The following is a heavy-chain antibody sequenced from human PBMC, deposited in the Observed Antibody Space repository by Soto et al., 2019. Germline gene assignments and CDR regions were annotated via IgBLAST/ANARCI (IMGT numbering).Heavy chain of an antibody. CDR2: ISHSGTT. CDR3: ARGRAYGDATWGY. V-gene: IGHV4-34*01. J-gene: IGHJ4*02. Sequence: QVQLQQWGAGLLKPSETLSLTCDVYGGSFRGYYWSWIRQPPGKGLEWIGEISHSGTTTYNLSLKSRLTLSVDTSKKLFSLKLSSVTAAGTAVNYCARGRAYGDATWGYWGQGTLVSVSS. CDR1: GGSFRGYY. D-gene: IGHD4-17*01.